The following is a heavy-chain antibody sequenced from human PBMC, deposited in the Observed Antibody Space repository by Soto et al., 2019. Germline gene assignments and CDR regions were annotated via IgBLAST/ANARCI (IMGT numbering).Heavy chain of an antibody. D-gene: IGHD6-19*01. J-gene: IGHJ3*02. V-gene: IGHV3-23*01. CDR2: ISGSGGTT. CDR1: GFTFSSYA. CDR3: AKRRGYSSGWNDAFDI. Sequence: GGSLRLSCAASGFTFSSYAVSWVRQAPGKGLGWVSGISGSGGTTYYADSVKGRFTISRDNSKNTLYLQMSSLRAEDTAVYYCAKRRGYSSGWNDAFDIWGQGTMVTVSS.